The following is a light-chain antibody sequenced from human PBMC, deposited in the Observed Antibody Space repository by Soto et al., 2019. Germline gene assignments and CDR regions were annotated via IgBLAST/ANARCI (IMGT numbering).Light chain of an antibody. CDR2: DAS. Sequence: EIVLTQSPATQSLSPGERATLSCRASQSVSSYLAWYQRKPGQAPRLLIYDASNRATDIPPRFSGSGSGTDFALTISSLEPEDFAVYYCQQRSDWPTFGGGTKVEIK. V-gene: IGKV3-11*01. J-gene: IGKJ4*01. CDR1: QSVSSY. CDR3: QQRSDWPT.